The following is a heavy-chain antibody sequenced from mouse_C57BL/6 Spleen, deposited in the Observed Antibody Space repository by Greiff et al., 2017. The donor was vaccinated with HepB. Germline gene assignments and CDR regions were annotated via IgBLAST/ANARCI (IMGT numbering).Heavy chain of an antibody. CDR3: AREGFITTVDYLDY. V-gene: IGHV1-80*01. CDR2: IYPGDGDT. CDR1: GYAFSSYW. Sequence: QVQLQQSGAELVKPGASVKISCKASGYAFSSYWMNWVKQRPGKGLEWIGQIYPGDGDTNYNGKFKGKATLTADKSSSTAYMQLSSLTSEDSAVYFCAREGFITTVDYLDYWGQGTTLTVSS. J-gene: IGHJ2*01. D-gene: IGHD1-1*01.